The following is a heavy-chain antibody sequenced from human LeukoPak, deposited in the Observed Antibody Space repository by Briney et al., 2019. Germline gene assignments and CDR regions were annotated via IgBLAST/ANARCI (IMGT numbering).Heavy chain of an antibody. Sequence: TSETLSLSCTVSGSSVSSYYWSWILQPAGKGLEWIGRIYASGSTNYNPSLKSRVTMSVDTSKNQFSLKLSSVTAADTAVYYCARLMVDSYYYYYMDVWGKGTTVTISS. CDR1: GSSVSSYY. J-gene: IGHJ6*03. D-gene: IGHD4/OR15-4a*01. V-gene: IGHV4-4*07. CDR2: IYASGST. CDR3: ARLMVDSYYYYYMDV.